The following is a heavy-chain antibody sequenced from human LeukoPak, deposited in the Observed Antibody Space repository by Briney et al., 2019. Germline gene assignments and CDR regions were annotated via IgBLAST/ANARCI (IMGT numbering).Heavy chain of an antibody. J-gene: IGHJ4*02. D-gene: IGHD5-24*01. V-gene: IGHV4-34*01. CDR1: GGSLRSYY. CDR3: VRVGRCLQLKRWGFDY. Sequence: SETVSLTCAVYGGSLRSYYWSWMRQSPGKGLEWIGEVSHSGTTTYNPSLKGRVIISTDTSNRQSSLKVTSVPAAVTAIYYCVRVGRCLQLKRWGFDYWGQGTPVTVSS. CDR2: VSHSGTT.